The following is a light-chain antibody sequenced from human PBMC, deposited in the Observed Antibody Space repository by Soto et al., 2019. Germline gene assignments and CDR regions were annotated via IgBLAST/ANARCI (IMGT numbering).Light chain of an antibody. Sequence: DIQMTQSPSSLYASVGDRVTITCRASQSISSYLNWYQQKPGKAPNLLIYAASSLQSGVPSRFSGSGSGTDFTLTISSLQPEDVATYYCQQSYSTPPETFGQGTKVEIK. V-gene: IGKV1-39*01. CDR2: AAS. CDR3: QQSYSTPPET. J-gene: IGKJ1*01. CDR1: QSISSY.